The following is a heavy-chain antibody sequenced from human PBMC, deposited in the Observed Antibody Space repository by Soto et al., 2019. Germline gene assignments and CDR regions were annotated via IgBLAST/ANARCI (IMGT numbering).Heavy chain of an antibody. D-gene: IGHD4-17*01. J-gene: IGHJ4*02. V-gene: IGHV4-59*08. CDR3: ARHVYGDYPIDY. CDR2: NYYSGST. CDR1: GGSISSYY. Sequence: SETLSLTCTVSGGSISSYYWSWIRQPPGKGLEWIGYNYYSGSTNYNPSIKSRVTISVDTSKNQFSLKLSSVTVAVTAVYYCARHVYGDYPIDYWGQGTLVTVSS.